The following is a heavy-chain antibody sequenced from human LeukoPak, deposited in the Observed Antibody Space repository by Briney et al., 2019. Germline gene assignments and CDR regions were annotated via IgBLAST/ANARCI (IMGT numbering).Heavy chain of an antibody. J-gene: IGHJ4*02. Sequence: GASVKVSCKASGYTFTSYGISWVRQAPGQGLEWMGLISAYNGNTNYAKKLQGRVPMTTETSTSTAYMEMRSLRSDDTAVYYCARDRIRQYDSSAKEVGYWGQGTLVTVSS. CDR1: GYTFTSYG. CDR2: ISAYNGNT. V-gene: IGHV1-18*01. CDR3: ARDRIRQYDSSAKEVGY. D-gene: IGHD3-22*01.